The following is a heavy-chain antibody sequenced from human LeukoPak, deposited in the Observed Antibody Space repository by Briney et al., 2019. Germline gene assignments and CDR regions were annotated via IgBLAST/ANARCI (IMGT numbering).Heavy chain of an antibody. CDR3: AKDSADIVATLILFDY. CDR1: GFTFSSYA. D-gene: IGHD5-12*01. J-gene: IGHJ4*02. CDR2: ISGRGGST. V-gene: IGHV3-23*01. Sequence: HPGGSLRLSCAASGFTFSSYAMSWVRQAPGKGLEWVSAISGRGGSTYYADSVKGRFTISRDNSKNTLYLQMNSLRAEDTAVYYCAKDSADIVATLILFDYWGQGALVTVSS.